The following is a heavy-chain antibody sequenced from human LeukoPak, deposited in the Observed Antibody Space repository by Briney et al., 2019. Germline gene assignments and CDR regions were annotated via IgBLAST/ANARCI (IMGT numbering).Heavy chain of an antibody. V-gene: IGHV4-61*02. Sequence: SQTLSLTCTVSGGSISSGSYYWSWIRQPAGKGLEWIGRIYTSGSTNYNPSLKSRVTISVDTSKNQFSLKLSSVTAADTAVYYCARTSYYYDSSGYYPILFDYWGQGTLVTVSS. D-gene: IGHD3-22*01. J-gene: IGHJ4*02. CDR1: GGSISSGSYY. CDR2: IYTSGST. CDR3: ARTSYYYDSSGYYPILFDY.